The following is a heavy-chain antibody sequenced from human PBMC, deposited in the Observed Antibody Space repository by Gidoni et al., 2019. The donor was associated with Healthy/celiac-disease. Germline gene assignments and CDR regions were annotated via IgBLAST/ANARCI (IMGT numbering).Heavy chain of an antibody. CDR2: ISYDGSNK. D-gene: IGHD5-18*01. Sequence: QVQLVESGGGVVQPGRSLSLSCAASGFTFSSYAMHWVRQAPGKGLEWVAVISYDGSNKYYADSGKGRFTISRDNSKNTLYLQMNSLRAEDTAVYYCARDRGQLCYDYWGQGTLVTVSS. CDR3: ARDRGQLCYDY. V-gene: IGHV3-30-3*01. J-gene: IGHJ4*02. CDR1: GFTFSSYA.